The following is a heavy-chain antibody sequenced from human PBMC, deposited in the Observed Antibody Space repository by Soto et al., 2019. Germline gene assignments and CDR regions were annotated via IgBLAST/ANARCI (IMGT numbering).Heavy chain of an antibody. D-gene: IGHD4-17*01. CDR3: ARLYYATTAYGMDV. Sequence: PSDTLSLTCTVSGGSISSSSYYWGWIRQPPGKGLEWIGSIYYSGSTYSNPSLKSRVTISVDTSKNQFSLKLSSVTAADTAVYYCARLYYATTAYGMDVWGQRTTVT. CDR1: GGSISSSSYY. V-gene: IGHV4-39*01. CDR2: IYYSGST. J-gene: IGHJ6*02.